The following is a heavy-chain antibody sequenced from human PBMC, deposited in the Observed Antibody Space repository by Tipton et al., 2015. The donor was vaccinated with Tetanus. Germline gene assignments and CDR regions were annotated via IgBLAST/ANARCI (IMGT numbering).Heavy chain of an antibody. D-gene: IGHD6-19*01. Sequence: TLSLTCTVSGGSVSSSGYFWGWIRQSPGKGLEWIGSVNSGGTTYHNPSLKSRLTISVDTSKNQFSLRLSSVTATDTAVYYCAILPKHWLANFGYWGQGTLVTVSS. CDR2: VNSGGTT. V-gene: IGHV4-39*01. CDR1: GGSVSSSGYF. J-gene: IGHJ4*02. CDR3: AILPKHWLANFGY.